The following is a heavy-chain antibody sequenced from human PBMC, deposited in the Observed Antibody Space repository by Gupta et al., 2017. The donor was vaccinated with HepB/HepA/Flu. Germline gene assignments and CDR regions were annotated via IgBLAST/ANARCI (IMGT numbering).Heavy chain of an antibody. CDR2: INSSGGRT. Sequence: QVQLVQSGAEVKKHGASVKVSCKASGYTFSTYYMNWVRQAPGQGLEWMGIINSSGGRTNDAQKVQGRVTVTRDTATSTVYMEMRRLRCEDTVVYYYTTGYSSRWFLFGDGGQGTMVSVFS. D-gene: IGHD6-13*01. CDR3: TTGYSSRWFLFGD. CDR1: GYTFSTYY. V-gene: IGHV1-46*01. J-gene: IGHJ4*02.